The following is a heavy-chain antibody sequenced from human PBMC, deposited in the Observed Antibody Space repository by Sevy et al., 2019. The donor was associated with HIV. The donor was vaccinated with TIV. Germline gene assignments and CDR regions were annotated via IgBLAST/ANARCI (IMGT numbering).Heavy chain of an antibody. CDR3: ARISCTNGVCFQGYYYYAMDV. CDR2: ISSSSSYT. D-gene: IGHD2-8*01. J-gene: IGHJ6*02. V-gene: IGHV3-11*06. CDR1: GFTFSDYY. Sequence: GGSLRLSCAASGFTFSDYYMSWIRQAPGKGLEWVSYISSSSSYTNYADSVKGRFTISRDNAKNSLYLQMNSLRAEDTAVYYCARISCTNGVCFQGYYYYAMDVWGQGTTVTVSS.